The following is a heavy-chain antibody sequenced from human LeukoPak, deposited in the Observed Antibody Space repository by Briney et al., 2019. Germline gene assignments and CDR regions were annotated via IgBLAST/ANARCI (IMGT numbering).Heavy chain of an antibody. V-gene: IGHV3-53*01. Sequence: PGGSLRLSCAASWFTVSSNYMSWVRQAPGKGLEWVSVIYSGGSTYYADSVKGRFTISRDNSKNTLYLQMNSLRAEDTAVYYCARAPGSSWYWYYFDYWGQGTLVTVSS. J-gene: IGHJ4*02. CDR1: WFTVSSNY. CDR3: ARAPGSSWYWYYFDY. D-gene: IGHD6-13*01. CDR2: IYSGGST.